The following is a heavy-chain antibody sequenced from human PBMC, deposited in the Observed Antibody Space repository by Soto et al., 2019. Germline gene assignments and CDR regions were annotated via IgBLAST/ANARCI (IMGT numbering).Heavy chain of an antibody. Sequence: PGVSLRLSCAASGFTFSSYEMNWVRQAPGKGLEWVSYISSSGSTIYYADSVKGRFTISRDNAKNSLYLQMNSLRAEDTAVYYCARDVDTAMGPALDYWGQGTRLSVAS. CDR2: ISSSGSTI. CDR3: ARDVDTAMGPALDY. D-gene: IGHD5-18*01. V-gene: IGHV3-48*03. J-gene: IGHJ4*02. CDR1: GFTFSSYE.